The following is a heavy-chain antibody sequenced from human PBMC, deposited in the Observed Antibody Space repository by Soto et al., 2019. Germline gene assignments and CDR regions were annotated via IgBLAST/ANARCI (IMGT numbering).Heavy chain of an antibody. V-gene: IGHV4-39*01. Sequence: SETLSLTCTVSGGSISSSSYYWGWIRQPPGKGLEWIGSIYYSGSTYYNPSLKSRVTISVDTSKNQFSLKLSSVTAADTAVYYCARHGLVRGALGGSGYWGQGTLVTVSS. CDR1: GGSISSSSYY. D-gene: IGHD3-10*01. CDR2: IYYSGST. CDR3: ARHGLVRGALGGSGY. J-gene: IGHJ4*02.